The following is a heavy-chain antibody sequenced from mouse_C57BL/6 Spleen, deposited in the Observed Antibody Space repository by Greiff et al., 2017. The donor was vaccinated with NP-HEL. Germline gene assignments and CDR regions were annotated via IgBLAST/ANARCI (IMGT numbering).Heavy chain of an antibody. CDR3: ARRVYYGSSYYFDY. Sequence: VQLKESGPGLVKPSQSLSLTCSVTGYSITSGYYWNWIRQFPGNKLEWMGYISYDGSNNYNPSLKNRISITRDTSKNQFFLKLNSVTTEDTATYYCARRVYYGSSYYFDYWGQGTTLTVSS. V-gene: IGHV3-6*01. J-gene: IGHJ2*01. D-gene: IGHD1-1*01. CDR1: GYSITSGYY. CDR2: ISYDGSN.